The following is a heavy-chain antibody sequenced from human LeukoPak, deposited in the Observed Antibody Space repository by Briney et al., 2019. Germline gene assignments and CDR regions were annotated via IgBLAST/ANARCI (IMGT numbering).Heavy chain of an antibody. CDR3: ARYYYGSSGYYYFDY. CDR1: GGSISSYY. J-gene: IGHJ4*02. Sequence: PSETLSLTCTVSGGSISSYYWSWIRQPPGEGLEWIGHIHYSGSTYYNPSLKSRISISVDTSKNQFSLKLSSVTAADTAVYYCARYYYGSSGYYYFDYWGQGTLVTVSS. CDR2: IHYSGST. D-gene: IGHD3-22*01. V-gene: IGHV4-59*06.